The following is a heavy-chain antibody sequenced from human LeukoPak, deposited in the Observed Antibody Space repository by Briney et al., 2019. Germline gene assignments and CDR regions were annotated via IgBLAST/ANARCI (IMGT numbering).Heavy chain of an antibody. CDR3: AKEGRSLQTY. J-gene: IGHJ4*02. CDR1: GFMFSSNW. V-gene: IGHV3-7*03. Sequence: HPGGSLRLSCAASGFMFSSNWMSWVRLVPGKGLEWVANIKEDGTETYYVDSVKGRFTISRDNAKNSLYLQMNSLRVEDTAVYYCAKEGRSLQTYWGQGTLVTVSS. CDR2: IKEDGTET. D-gene: IGHD5-24*01.